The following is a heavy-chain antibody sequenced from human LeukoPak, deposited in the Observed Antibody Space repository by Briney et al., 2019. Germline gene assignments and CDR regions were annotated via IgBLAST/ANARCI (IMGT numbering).Heavy chain of an antibody. D-gene: IGHD3-22*01. V-gene: IGHV1-2*06. CDR3: ARGSYYYDSSGYHY. CDR1: GYTFTGYY. Sequence: ASVKVSCKASGYTFTGYYMHWVRQAPGQGLEWMRRINPNSGGTNYAQKFQGRVTMTRDTSISTAYMELSRLRSDDTAVYYCARGSYYYDSSGYHYWGQGTLVTVSS. CDR2: INPNSGGT. J-gene: IGHJ4*02.